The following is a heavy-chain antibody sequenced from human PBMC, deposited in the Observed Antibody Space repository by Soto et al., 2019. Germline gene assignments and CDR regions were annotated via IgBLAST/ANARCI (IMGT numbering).Heavy chain of an antibody. D-gene: IGHD6-13*01. CDR1: GFTFRSFG. J-gene: IGHJ6*02. CDR3: AKDVGQQLVLNYGMDV. CDR2: VSYDGNHK. Sequence: QVLLVESGGGVIQPGTSLSLSCGSSGFTFRSFGMYWVRQARGKGLEWVAVVSYDGNHKYYADSVKGRFTVSRDNAKNMLYLQMNSLRGEDTAVYYCAKDVGQQLVLNYGMDVWGQGTTVTVSS. V-gene: IGHV3-30*18.